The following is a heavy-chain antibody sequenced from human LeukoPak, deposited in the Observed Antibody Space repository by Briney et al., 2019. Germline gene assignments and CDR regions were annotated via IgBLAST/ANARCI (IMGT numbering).Heavy chain of an antibody. CDR3: ARGHGYNAEGENWFDP. CDR1: GGSFSGYY. D-gene: IGHD5-24*01. CDR2: INHSGST. J-gene: IGHJ5*02. V-gene: IGHV4-34*01. Sequence: SETLSLTCAVYGGSFSGYYWSWIRQPPGKGLEWIGEINHSGSTNYNPSLKSRVTISVDTSKSQFSLKLSSVTAADTAVYYCARGHGYNAEGENWFDPWGQGTLVTVSS.